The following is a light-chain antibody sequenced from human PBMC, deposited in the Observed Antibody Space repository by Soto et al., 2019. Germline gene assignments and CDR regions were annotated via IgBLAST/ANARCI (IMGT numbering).Light chain of an antibody. J-gene: IGKJ1*01. V-gene: IGKV1-39*01. CDR2: AAS. Sequence: DIQMTQPPSSLSASVGDRVTITCRASQSISSYLNWYQQKPGKAPKLLIYAASSLQSGVPSRFSGSGSGTDFTLTISSLQPEDFATYYCQQSYSTFSWTCGQGTTVDIK. CDR1: QSISSY. CDR3: QQSYSTFSWT.